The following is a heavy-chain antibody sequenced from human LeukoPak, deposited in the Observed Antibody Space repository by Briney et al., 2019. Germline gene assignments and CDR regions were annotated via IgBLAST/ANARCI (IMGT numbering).Heavy chain of an antibody. CDR3: AKDMDSSGYAVGY. D-gene: IGHD3-22*01. J-gene: IGHJ4*02. Sequence: GGSLRLSCAASGFTFSSYGMHWVRQAPGKGLEWVAFIRNDGSNKYYADSVKGRFTISRDNSKNTLYLQMNSLRAEDTALYYCAKDMDSSGYAVGYWGQGTLVTVSS. CDR2: IRNDGSNK. CDR1: GFTFSSYG. V-gene: IGHV3-30*02.